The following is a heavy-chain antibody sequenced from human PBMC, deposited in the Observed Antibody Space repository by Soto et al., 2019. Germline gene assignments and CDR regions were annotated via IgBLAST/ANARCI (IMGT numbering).Heavy chain of an antibody. CDR2: IYPGDSDT. V-gene: IGHV5-51*01. Sequence: VESLKISCKGSGYSFTSCWIGWGRQMPGKGLEWMGIIYPGDSDTRYSPSFQGQVTISADKSISTAYLQWSSLKASDTAMYYCPRLSSDGNATDYHYYGLDVCGQGTTVTVAS. D-gene: IGHD2-21*02. CDR1: GYSFTSCW. J-gene: IGHJ6*02. CDR3: PRLSSDGNATDYHYYGLDV.